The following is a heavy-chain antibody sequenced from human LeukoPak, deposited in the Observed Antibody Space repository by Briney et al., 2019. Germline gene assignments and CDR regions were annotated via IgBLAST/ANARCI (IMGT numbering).Heavy chain of an antibody. J-gene: IGHJ1*01. D-gene: IGHD2-2*01. V-gene: IGHV4-30-2*01. CDR2: IYHSGST. CDR1: GGSISSGGYS. Sequence: PSQTLSLTCAVSGGSISSGGYSWSWIRQPPGKGLEWIGYIYHSGSTYYNPSLKSRVTISVDRSKNQFSLKLSSVTAADTAVYYCARGYCSSTSCQYSAEYFQHWGQGTLVTVSS. CDR3: ARGYCSSTSCQYSAEYFQH.